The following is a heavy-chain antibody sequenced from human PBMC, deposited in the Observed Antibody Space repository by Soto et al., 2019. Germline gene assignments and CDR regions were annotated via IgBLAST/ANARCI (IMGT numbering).Heavy chain of an antibody. Sequence: GGSLRLSCVASGFTFSRHGLSWVRQAPGKGLEWVSTINPSGDSTFYADSVKGRFTISRDNSKNTVYMQMNSLSVGDTAVYLCAKVDVSTAGSFDYSGQGALVTVYS. CDR3: AKVDVSTAGSFDY. D-gene: IGHD6-13*01. CDR1: GFTFSRHG. J-gene: IGHJ4*02. V-gene: IGHV3-23*01. CDR2: INPSGDST.